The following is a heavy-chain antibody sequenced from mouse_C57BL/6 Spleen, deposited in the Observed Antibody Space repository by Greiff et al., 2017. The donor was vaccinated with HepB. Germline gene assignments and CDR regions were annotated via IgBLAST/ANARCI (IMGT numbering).Heavy chain of an antibody. CDR1: GYTFTSYW. CDR2: IDPSDSYT. J-gene: IGHJ2*01. V-gene: IGHV1-69*01. CDR3: ARRGLE. Sequence: QVQLKQPGAELVMPGASVKLSCKASGYTFTSYWMHWVKQRPGQGLEWIGEIDPSDSYTNYNQKFKGKSTLTVDKSSSTAYMQLSSLTSEDSAVYYCARRGLEWGQGTTLTVSS. D-gene: IGHD3-3*01.